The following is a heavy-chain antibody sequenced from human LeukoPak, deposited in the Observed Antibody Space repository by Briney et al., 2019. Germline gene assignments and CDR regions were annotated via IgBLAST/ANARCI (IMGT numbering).Heavy chain of an antibody. CDR3: AKAPVTTCRGAYCYPFDY. D-gene: IGHD2-21*01. CDR1: GFTFNTYT. CDR2: ISSGTSYI. V-gene: IGHV3-21*04. Sequence: GGSLRLSCAASGFTFNTYTMNWVRQAPGKGLEWVSSISSGTSYIYYADSVKGRFTISRDSSKNTLFLQMNRLRPEDAAVYYCAKAPVTTCRGAYCYPFDYWGQGTLVTVSS. J-gene: IGHJ4*02.